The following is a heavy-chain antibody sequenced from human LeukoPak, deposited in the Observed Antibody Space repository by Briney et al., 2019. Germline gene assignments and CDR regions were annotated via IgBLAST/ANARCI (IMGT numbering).Heavy chain of an antibody. Sequence: GGSLRLSCAASGFTFSSYAMSWVRQAPGMGLEWVSAISGSGGSTYYADSVKGRFTISRDNSKNTLYLQMNSLRAEDTAVYYCAKDLGYSYGDYYYYYGMDVWGQGTTVTVSS. D-gene: IGHD5-18*01. CDR3: AKDLGYSYGDYYYYYGMDV. CDR2: ISGSGGST. CDR1: GFTFSSYA. J-gene: IGHJ6*02. V-gene: IGHV3-23*01.